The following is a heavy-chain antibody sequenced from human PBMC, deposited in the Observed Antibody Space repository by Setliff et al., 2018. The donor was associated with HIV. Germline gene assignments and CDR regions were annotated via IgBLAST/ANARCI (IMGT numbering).Heavy chain of an antibody. J-gene: IGHJ4*02. CDR1: GFTSGFTFTNYW. Sequence: GGSLRLSCAASGFTSGFTFTNYWMSWVRQAPGKGLEWVSIIYTDGSNTYYAESVKGRFTISRDNSKNTLYLQMNSLRAEDTAVYYCAKGTQYYYDSSGYYVPFDYWGQGTLVTVSS. CDR2: IYTDGSNT. CDR3: AKGTQYYYDSSGYYVPFDY. D-gene: IGHD3-22*01. V-gene: IGHV3-23*03.